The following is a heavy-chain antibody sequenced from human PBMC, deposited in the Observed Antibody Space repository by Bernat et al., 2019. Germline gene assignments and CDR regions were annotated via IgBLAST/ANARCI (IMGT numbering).Heavy chain of an antibody. Sequence: EVQLVESGGGLVQPGGSLRLSCAASGFTFSDQYMDWVRQAPGKGLEWVGCARNKARSYTTEYAASVKGRFTISRDDSKNSLYLQMNSLKTEDTAVYYCASGTFPSDYWGQGTLVTVSS. CDR2: ARNKARSYTT. J-gene: IGHJ4*02. CDR3: ASGTFPSDY. CDR1: GFTFSDQY. V-gene: IGHV3-72*01. D-gene: IGHD1-26*01.